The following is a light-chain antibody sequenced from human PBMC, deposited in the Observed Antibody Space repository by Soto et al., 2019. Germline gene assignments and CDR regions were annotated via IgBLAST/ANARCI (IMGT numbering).Light chain of an antibody. Sequence: EIVLTQSPGTLSLSPGERATLSCRASQSVSSSYLAWYQQKPGQAPRLLIYGVSGRATGIPDRFSGSGSGTDFTLTISRLEPEDFAVYYCPQYGSSPPKYTFGQGTKLEIK. V-gene: IGKV3-20*01. CDR3: PQYGSSPPKYT. J-gene: IGKJ2*01. CDR2: GVS. CDR1: QSVSSSY.